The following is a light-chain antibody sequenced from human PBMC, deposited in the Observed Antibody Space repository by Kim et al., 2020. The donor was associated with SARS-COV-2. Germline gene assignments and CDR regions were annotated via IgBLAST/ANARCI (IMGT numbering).Light chain of an antibody. CDR1: NNNVGNQG. Sequence: QTATRTCTGNNNNVGNQGAAWRQQHQGHPPKLLSYRNNNRPSGISERFSASRSGDTASLTITGLQPEDETDYYCSAWDSSLNAWVFGGGTQLTVL. CDR2: RNN. CDR3: SAWDSSLNAWV. J-gene: IGLJ3*02. V-gene: IGLV10-54*04.